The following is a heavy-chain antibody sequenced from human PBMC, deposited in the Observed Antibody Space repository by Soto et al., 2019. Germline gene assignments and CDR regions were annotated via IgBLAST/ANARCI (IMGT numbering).Heavy chain of an antibody. D-gene: IGHD3-3*01. CDR3: ARETLSFGSALDV. Sequence: LRLSCAASGFRFDDYNMHWVRQAPGKGLEWVSLITWNGGNTYYADSVKGRFTISGDGTTQSVSLQMTGLKREDTGLYYCARETLSFGSALDVWGQGTTVTVSS. CDR2: ITWNGGNT. J-gene: IGHJ6*02. V-gene: IGHV3-43*01. CDR1: GFRFDDYN.